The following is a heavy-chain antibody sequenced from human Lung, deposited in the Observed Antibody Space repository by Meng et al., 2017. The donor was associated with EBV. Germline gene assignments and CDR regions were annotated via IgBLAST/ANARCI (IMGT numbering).Heavy chain of an antibody. V-gene: IGHV3-21*01. CDR2: IDYGGIST. Sequence: EVQLVESGGGLVEPGGSPRLSCAASGFIFDNYRMNWVRQAPGKGLEWVSVIDYGGISTYYADSVKGRFTISRDNAKNSVSLQMNNLRAEDTAVYYCVREEYDPRDFWGQGTMVTVSS. CDR3: VREEYDPRDF. D-gene: IGHD3-16*01. CDR1: GFIFDNYR. J-gene: IGHJ4*02.